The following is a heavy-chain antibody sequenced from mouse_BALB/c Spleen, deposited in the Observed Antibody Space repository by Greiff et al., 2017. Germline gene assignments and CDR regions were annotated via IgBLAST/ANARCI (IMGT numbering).Heavy chain of an antibody. CDR1: GYTFTSYW. CDR3: ASSNWDAY. V-gene: IGHV1S81*02. D-gene: IGHD4-1*01. CDR2: INPSNGRT. J-gene: IGHJ2*01. Sequence: VQLQQSGAELVKPGASVKLSCKASGYTFTSYWMHWVKQRPGQGLEWIGEINPSNGRTNYNEKFKSKATLTVDKSSSTAYMQLSSLTSEDSAVYYCASSNWDAYWGQGTTLTVSS.